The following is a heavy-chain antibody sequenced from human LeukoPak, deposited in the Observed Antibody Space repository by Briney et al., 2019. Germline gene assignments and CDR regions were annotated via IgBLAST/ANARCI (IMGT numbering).Heavy chain of an antibody. CDR2: IYYSGNT. CDR3: ARQTGSGLFILP. J-gene: IGHJ4*02. V-gene: IGHV4-39*01. D-gene: IGHD3/OR15-3a*01. Sequence: PSETLSLTCTVSGVSISSSNSYWGWIRQPPGKGLEWIGSIYYSGNTYYNASLKSQVSISIDTAKNQFSLRLTSVTAADTAVYYCARQTGSGLFILPGGQGTLVTVSS. CDR1: GVSISSSNSY.